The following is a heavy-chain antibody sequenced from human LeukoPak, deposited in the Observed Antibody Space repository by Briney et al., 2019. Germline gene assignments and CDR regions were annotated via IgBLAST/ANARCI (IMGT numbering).Heavy chain of an antibody. V-gene: IGHV4-34*01. J-gene: IGHJ4*02. CDR2: INHSGST. D-gene: IGHD3-10*01. CDR3: ARGPVLWFYYFDY. Sequence: SETLSLTCAAYGGSFSGYYWSWIRQPPGKGLEWIGEINHSGSTNYNPSLKSRVTISVDTSKNQFSLKLSSVTAADTAVYYCARGPVLWFYYFDYWGQGTLVTVSS. CDR1: GGSFSGYY.